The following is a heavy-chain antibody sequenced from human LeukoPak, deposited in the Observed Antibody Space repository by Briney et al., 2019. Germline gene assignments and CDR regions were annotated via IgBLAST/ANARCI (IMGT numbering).Heavy chain of an antibody. J-gene: IGHJ5*02. CDR3: ARVRTYYDILTGYFHNWFDP. Sequence: VGSLRLSCAASGFTFSSYWMSWVRQAPGKGLEWVANIKQDGSEKYYVDSVKGRFTISRDNAKNSLYLQMNSLRAEDTAVYYCARVRTYYDILTGYFHNWFDPWGQGTLVTVSS. D-gene: IGHD3-9*01. CDR1: GFTFSSYW. V-gene: IGHV3-7*01. CDR2: IKQDGSEK.